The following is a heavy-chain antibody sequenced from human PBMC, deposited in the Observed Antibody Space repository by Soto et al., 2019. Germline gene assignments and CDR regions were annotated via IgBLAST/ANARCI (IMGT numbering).Heavy chain of an antibody. V-gene: IGHV3-9*01. CDR2: INWNSETV. CDR1: GFTFDDYA. D-gene: IGHD5-12*01. Sequence: GGSLRLSCATSGFTFDDYAMHWVRQIPGKGLEWVSGINWNSETVGYADSVKGRFTISRDSAKNSLYLQMTTLRPEDTALYFCARDQDLGGYDLRPMYGLDVWGQGTTVTVS. CDR3: ARDQDLGGYDLRPMYGLDV. J-gene: IGHJ6*02.